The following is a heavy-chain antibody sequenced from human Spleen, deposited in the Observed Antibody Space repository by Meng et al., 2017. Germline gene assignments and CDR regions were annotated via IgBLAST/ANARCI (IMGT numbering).Heavy chain of an antibody. J-gene: IGHJ4*02. V-gene: IGHV1-2*05. D-gene: IGHD6-13*01. CDR3: ARDEDISAAGKLFGDY. Sequence: ASVKVSCKPSGYNFPDYWLHWVRRAPGQGLEWMGRINPKSGDTHYAQRFQGRVTMTGDTSISTAYMELSGLRSDDTVMYYCARDEDISAAGKLFGDYWGQGTLVTVPQ. CDR2: INPKSGDT. CDR1: GYNFPDYW.